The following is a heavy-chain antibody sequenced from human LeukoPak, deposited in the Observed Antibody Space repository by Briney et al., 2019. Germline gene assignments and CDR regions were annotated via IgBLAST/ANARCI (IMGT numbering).Heavy chain of an antibody. V-gene: IGHV4-59*01. J-gene: IGHJ3*01. CDR1: GGSISSYY. CDR3: ARVQWLPLDVFNF. CDR2: IHYSGTT. Sequence: PSETLSLTCTVSGGSISSYYWSWIRQPPGKGLEWIGDIHYSGTTDYNPSLKSRVTISVDTSKNQFSLKVSSVTAADTAMYYCARVQWLPLDVFNFWGQGTMVTVSS. D-gene: IGHD6-19*01.